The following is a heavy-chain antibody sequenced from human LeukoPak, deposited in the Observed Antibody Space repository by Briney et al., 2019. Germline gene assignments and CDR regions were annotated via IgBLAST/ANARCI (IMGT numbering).Heavy chain of an antibody. Sequence: GGSLRLSCAASGFTFSSYWMSWVRQAPGKGLEWVANIKQDGSEKYYVDSVKGRFTISRDNAKNSMYLQMNSLRAEDTAVYYCAGGGFYYYDSSGYYGFDPWGQGTLVTVSS. CDR3: AGGGFYYYDSSGYYGFDP. D-gene: IGHD3-22*01. CDR1: GFTFSSYW. V-gene: IGHV3-7*01. J-gene: IGHJ5*02. CDR2: IKQDGSEK.